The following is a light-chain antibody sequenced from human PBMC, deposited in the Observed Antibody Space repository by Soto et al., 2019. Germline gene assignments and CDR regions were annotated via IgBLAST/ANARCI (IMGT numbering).Light chain of an antibody. CDR3: QSHDSSPSGYV. J-gene: IGLJ1*01. CDR2: ANR. Sequence: QSVLTQPPSASGTPGQRVTISCSGSSSNIGSNTVNWYQQLPGTAPKLLIYANRNRPAGVPDRFSASKSGTSASLAITGLQAEDEADYYCQSHDSSPSGYVFGTGTKVTVL. V-gene: IGLV1-40*01. CDR1: SSNIGSNT.